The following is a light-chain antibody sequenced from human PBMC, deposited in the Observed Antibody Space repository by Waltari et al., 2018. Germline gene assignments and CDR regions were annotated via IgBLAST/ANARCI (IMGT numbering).Light chain of an antibody. CDR3: QQSYTSPPYT. V-gene: IGKV1-39*01. J-gene: IGKJ2*01. CDR1: QSIGKS. CDR2: TAS. Sequence: DTKMTKSPSSLSASVGDRVTVTCRASQSIGKSLNWYQQKSGQAPKLLIYTASTLQSGVPSRFSGSGSGTDFTLTISSLQPEDFATYYCQQSYTSPPYTFGQGTKLEI.